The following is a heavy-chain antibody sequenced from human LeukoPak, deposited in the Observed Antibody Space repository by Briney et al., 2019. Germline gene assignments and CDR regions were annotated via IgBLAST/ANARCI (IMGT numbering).Heavy chain of an antibody. Sequence: PSETLSLTCTVSGGSISSYYWSWIRQPPGKGLEWIGYIYYSGSTNYNPSLKSRVTISIDTSKNQFSLKLSSVTAADTAVYYCARVHRAVRGTNWFDPWGQGTLVTVSS. CDR3: ARVHRAVRGTNWFDP. D-gene: IGHD3-10*01. CDR2: IYYSGST. J-gene: IGHJ5*02. V-gene: IGHV4-59*12. CDR1: GGSISSYY.